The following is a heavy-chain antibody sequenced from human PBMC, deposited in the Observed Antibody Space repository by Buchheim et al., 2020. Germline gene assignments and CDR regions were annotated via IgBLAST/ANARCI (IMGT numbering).Heavy chain of an antibody. V-gene: IGHV1-46*01. CDR1: GDTFASYY. Sequence: QAQLVQSGAEVKKPGASLRVSCKASGDTFASYYVHWLRQAPGQGLEWMGIINPRGGTTFYAQKFQGRVTVTRDTSTSTVYMELTSLTSEDTAMYYCAVSSGYYYVPYAFWGQGTL. J-gene: IGHJ4*02. CDR2: INPRGGTT. D-gene: IGHD3-22*01. CDR3: AVSSGYYYVPYAF.